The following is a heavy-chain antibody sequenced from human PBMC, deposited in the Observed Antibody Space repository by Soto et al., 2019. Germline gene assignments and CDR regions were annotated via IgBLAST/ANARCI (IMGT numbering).Heavy chain of an antibody. CDR3: AKLGSSSWSPHYYFDY. D-gene: IGHD2-2*01. Sequence: EVQVLESGGGLVQPGGSLRLSCAASGFTFNNYAMAWVRQAPGKGLEWVSAITGSGSDTYYVDSVKGRFTISRDNSKNTLYLQMNSLRAEDTALYYCAKLGSSSWSPHYYFDYWGQGTLVTVSS. CDR2: ITGSGSDT. CDR1: GFTFNNYA. V-gene: IGHV3-23*01. J-gene: IGHJ4*02.